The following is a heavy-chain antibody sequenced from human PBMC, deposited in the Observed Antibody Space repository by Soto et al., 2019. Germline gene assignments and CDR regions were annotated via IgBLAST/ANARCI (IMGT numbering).Heavy chain of an antibody. V-gene: IGHV1-69*13. Sequence: SVKVSCKASGGTFSSYAISWVRQAPGQGLEWMGGIIPIFGTANYAQKFQGRVTITADESTSTAYMELSSLRSEDPAVYYCARDNSYSSSPFYYYYGMDVWGRG. D-gene: IGHD6-13*01. CDR1: GGTFSSYA. J-gene: IGHJ6*02. CDR3: ARDNSYSSSPFYYYYGMDV. CDR2: IIPIFGTA.